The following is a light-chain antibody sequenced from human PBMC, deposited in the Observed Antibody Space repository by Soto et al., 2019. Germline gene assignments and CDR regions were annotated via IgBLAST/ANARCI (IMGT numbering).Light chain of an antibody. CDR1: QSISSY. J-gene: IGKJ1*01. CDR3: QQSYSTHWT. CDR2: AAS. V-gene: IGKV1-39*01. Sequence: DIQMTQSPSSLSASVGDRVTITCRASQSISSYFNWYQQKPGKAPKLLIYAASSLQSGVPSRFSGSGSGTDFTLTISSLQPEDFATYYCQQSYSTHWTFGQGTKVEIK.